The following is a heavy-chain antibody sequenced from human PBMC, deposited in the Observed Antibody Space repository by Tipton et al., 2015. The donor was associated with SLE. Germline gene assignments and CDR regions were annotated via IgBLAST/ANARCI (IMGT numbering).Heavy chain of an antibody. V-gene: IGHV4-34*01. J-gene: IGHJ5*02. CDR2: INQSGST. D-gene: IGHD2-15*01. Sequence: LRLSCAVYGGSFSVYHWNWIRQSPGKGLEWIGEINQSGSTNYNPSLKSRVTMSVDTSKNQFSLKLSSVTAADTAVYYCARLFAGDYRSVGYRFDPWGQGILVIVSS. CDR1: GGSFSVYH. CDR3: ARLFAGDYRSVGYRFDP.